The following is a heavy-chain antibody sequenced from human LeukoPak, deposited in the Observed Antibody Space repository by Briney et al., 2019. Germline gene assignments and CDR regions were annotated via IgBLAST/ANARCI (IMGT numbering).Heavy chain of an antibody. J-gene: IGHJ5*02. CDR1: GYTFTSNY. CDR2: INPNSGGT. V-gene: IGHV1-2*02. CDR3: ATFGSRSSPTSYNWFDP. Sequence: ASVKVSCKAFGYTFTSNYMHWVRQAPGQGLEWMAWINPNSGGTKYAQKFRGRVTMTRDTSISTAYMEVSRLTSDDTAVYYCATFGSRSSPTSYNWFDPWGQGTLVTVSS. D-gene: IGHD6-13*01.